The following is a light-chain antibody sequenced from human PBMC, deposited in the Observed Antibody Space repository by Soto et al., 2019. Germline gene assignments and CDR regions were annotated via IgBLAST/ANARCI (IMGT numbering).Light chain of an antibody. V-gene: IGLV2-14*01. CDR1: SSDVGGYNY. Sequence: QSVLTQPASVSGSPGQSITISCTGTSSDVGGYNYVSWYQQHPGKAPILMIYDVSNRPSGVSNRFSGSKSGNTASLTISGLQAEDEADYYCSSYTSSSTLRDNYVFGTGTKVTVL. CDR2: DVS. J-gene: IGLJ1*01. CDR3: SSYTSSSTLRDNYV.